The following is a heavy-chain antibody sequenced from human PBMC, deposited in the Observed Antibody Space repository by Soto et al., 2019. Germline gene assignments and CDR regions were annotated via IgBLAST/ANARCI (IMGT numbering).Heavy chain of an antibody. CDR2: INPNSGGT. Sequence: GASVKVSCKASGYTFTGYYMHWVRQAPGQGLEWMGWINPNSGGTKYAQKFQGRVTMTRDTSISTAYMELTSLRSDDTAVYHCARALYFGGIAARVVDYWGQGTLVTVS. CDR3: ARALYFGGIAARVVDY. D-gene: IGHD6-6*01. V-gene: IGHV1-2*02. J-gene: IGHJ4*02. CDR1: GYTFTGYY.